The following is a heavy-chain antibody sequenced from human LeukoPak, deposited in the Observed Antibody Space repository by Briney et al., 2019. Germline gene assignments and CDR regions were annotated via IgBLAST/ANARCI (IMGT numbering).Heavy chain of an antibody. Sequence: QPGGSLRLSCAASGFTFSSYSMNWVRQAPGKGLEWVSHISTGSNDIYYADSVKGRFTISRDNAESSVYLELNSLRVDDTAIYYCARDSGTYRPIDYWGQGTVVTVSS. CDR2: ISTGSNDI. J-gene: IGHJ4*02. V-gene: IGHV3-48*04. CDR3: ARDSGTYRPIDY. CDR1: GFTFSSYS. D-gene: IGHD3-16*02.